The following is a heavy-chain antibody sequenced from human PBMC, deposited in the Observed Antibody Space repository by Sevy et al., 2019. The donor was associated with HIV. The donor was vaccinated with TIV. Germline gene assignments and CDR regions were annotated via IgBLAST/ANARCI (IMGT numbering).Heavy chain of an antibody. CDR3: VAFTDGYSSGY. CDR2: IYYNGHI. J-gene: IGHJ4*02. CDR1: GGSITSLY. V-gene: IGHV4-59*08. Sequence: SETLSLTCTVSGGSITSLYWNWIRQPPGKGLEWIANIYYNGHINYNPSLKSRVTLSLDTSKNQFSLRLSSVTAADTAMYYCVAFTDGYSSGYWGRGTLVTVSS. D-gene: IGHD6-19*01.